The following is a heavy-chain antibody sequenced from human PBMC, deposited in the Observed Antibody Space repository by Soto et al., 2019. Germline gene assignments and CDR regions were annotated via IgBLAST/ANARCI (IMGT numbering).Heavy chain of an antibody. V-gene: IGHV5-51*01. Sequence: XESLKISCKVSGDSFTGFWIGWVRQMPGKGLEWLGSIYPRDSDTRYSPSFQGQVTISADKSLSAAYLQWNSLQASDTAIYYCARQHPLDSRVWYNWGQGNLVTVSS. J-gene: IGHJ4*02. CDR1: GDSFTGFW. CDR2: IYPRDSDT. D-gene: IGHD6-19*01. CDR3: ARQHPLDSRVWYN.